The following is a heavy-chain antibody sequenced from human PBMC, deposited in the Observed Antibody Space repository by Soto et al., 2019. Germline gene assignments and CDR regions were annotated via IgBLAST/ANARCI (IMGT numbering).Heavy chain of an antibody. J-gene: IGHJ4*02. CDR1: GFPFSSYA. V-gene: IGHV3-23*01. CDR3: ALLSGGASVY. CDR2: ISGSGGST. D-gene: IGHD2-8*02. Sequence: PGVSLRLSCAASGFPFSSYAMTWVRQAPGKGLEWVSLISGSGGSTYYADSVKGRFTISRDNSKNILSLQLSNLRAEDTAVYYCALLSGGASVYWGQGTLVTVSS.